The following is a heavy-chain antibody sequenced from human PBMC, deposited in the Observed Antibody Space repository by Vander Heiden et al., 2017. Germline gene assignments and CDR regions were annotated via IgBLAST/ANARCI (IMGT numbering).Heavy chain of an antibody. CDR2: IWYDGSNK. CDR1: GVTFSSYG. CDR3: ARDRAAGDMDV. V-gene: IGHV3-33*01. Sequence: QVQLVESGGGVVQPGRSLRLSCAASGVTFSSYGMRWVRQAPGKGLGWVAVIWYDGSNKYYADSVKGRFTISRDNSKNTLYLQMNSLRAEDTAVYYCARDRAAGDMDVWGQGTTVTVSS. D-gene: IGHD6-13*01. J-gene: IGHJ6*02.